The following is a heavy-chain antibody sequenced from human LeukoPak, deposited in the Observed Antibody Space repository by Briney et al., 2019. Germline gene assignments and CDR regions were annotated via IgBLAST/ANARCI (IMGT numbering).Heavy chain of an antibody. CDR3: ARSLGRFGESLSGIYDY. V-gene: IGHV1-69*13. J-gene: IGHJ4*02. Sequence: RWASVKVSCKASGGTFSSYAISWVRQAPGQGLEWMGGIIPIFGTANYAQKFQGRVTITADESTSTAYMELSSLRSEDTAVYYCARSLGRFGESLSGIYDYWGQGTLVTVSS. D-gene: IGHD3-10*01. CDR2: IIPIFGTA. CDR1: GGTFSSYA.